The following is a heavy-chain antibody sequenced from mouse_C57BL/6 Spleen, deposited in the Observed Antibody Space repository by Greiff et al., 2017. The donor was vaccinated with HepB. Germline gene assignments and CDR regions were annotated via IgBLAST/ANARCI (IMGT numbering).Heavy chain of an antibody. CDR1: GFSFNTYA. CDR2: IRSKSNNYAT. J-gene: IGHJ1*03. V-gene: IGHV10-1*01. D-gene: IGHD1-1*01. CDR3: VRHRDYGSSQWYFDV. Sequence: DVMLVESGGGLVQPKGSLKLSCAASGFSFNTYAMNWVRQAPGKGLEWVARIRSKSNNYATYYADSVKDRFTISRDDSESMLYLQMNNLKTEDTAMYYCVRHRDYGSSQWYFDVWGTGTTVTVSS.